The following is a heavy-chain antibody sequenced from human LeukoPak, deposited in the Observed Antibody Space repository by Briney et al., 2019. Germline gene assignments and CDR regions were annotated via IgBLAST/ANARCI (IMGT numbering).Heavy chain of an antibody. Sequence: GGSLRLSCAASGFTFSSYAMSWVRQAPGKGLEWVSAISGSGGSTYYADSVKGRFTISRDNSMNTLYLQMNSLRADDTAVYYCAKSRGQYCSSTSCYADYWGQGTLVTVSS. V-gene: IGHV3-23*01. J-gene: IGHJ4*02. CDR3: AKSRGQYCSSTSCYADY. CDR2: ISGSGGST. CDR1: GFTFSSYA. D-gene: IGHD2-2*01.